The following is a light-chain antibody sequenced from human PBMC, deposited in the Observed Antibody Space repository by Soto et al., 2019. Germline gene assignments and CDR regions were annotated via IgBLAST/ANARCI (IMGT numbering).Light chain of an antibody. CDR1: QSIGSN. CDR2: STS. J-gene: IGKJ4*01. V-gene: IGKV3-15*01. CDR3: QQFGSSLT. Sequence: EIVMTQSPATLSVSLGERATLSCRASQSIGSNLAWYQQKPGQAPRLLIFSTSTGATGIPARFSGSGSGTEFTLTISSVQSEDSAVYYCQQFGSSLTFGGGTKVDIK.